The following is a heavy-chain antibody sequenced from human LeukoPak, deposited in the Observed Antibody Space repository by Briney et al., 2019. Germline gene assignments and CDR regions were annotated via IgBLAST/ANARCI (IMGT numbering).Heavy chain of an antibody. D-gene: IGHD2-2*01. CDR2: IYYSGST. Sequence: SETLSLTCTVSGGSISSYYWSWIRQPPGKGLEWIGYIYYSGSTNYNPSLKSRVTISVDTSKNQFSLKLSSVTAADTAVYYCARGGVVVPAAITNWFDPWGQGTLVTVSS. J-gene: IGHJ5*02. CDR1: GGSISSYY. CDR3: ARGGVVVPAAITNWFDP. V-gene: IGHV4-59*08.